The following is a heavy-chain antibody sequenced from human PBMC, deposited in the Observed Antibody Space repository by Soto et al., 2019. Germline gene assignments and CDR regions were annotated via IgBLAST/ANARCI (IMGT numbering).Heavy chain of an antibody. Sequence: QITLKESGPTLVKPTQTLTLTCTFSGFSLSTSGVGVGWIRQPPGKALEWLALIYWDDDKRYSPSLKSRLTITKDTSKNQVVLTMTNMDPVDTATYYCAHKERWHLGGSGASRYFQHWGQGTLVTVSS. CDR1: GFSLSTSGVG. CDR3: AHKERWHLGGSGASRYFQH. D-gene: IGHD2-15*01. V-gene: IGHV2-5*02. J-gene: IGHJ1*01. CDR2: IYWDDDK.